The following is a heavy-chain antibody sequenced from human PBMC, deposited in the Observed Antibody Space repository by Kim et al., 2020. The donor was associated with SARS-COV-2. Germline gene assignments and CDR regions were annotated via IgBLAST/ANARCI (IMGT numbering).Heavy chain of an antibody. J-gene: IGHJ3*02. CDR2: ISGSGGST. D-gene: IGHD6-13*01. CDR1: GFTFSSYA. CDR3: AKDYHPGYSSSWYLGDDAFDI. Sequence: GGSLRLSCAASGFTFSSYAMSWVRQAPGKGLEWVSAISGSGGSTYYAGSVKGRFTISRDNSKNTLYLQMNSLRAEDTAVYYCAKDYHPGYSSSWYLGDDAFDIWGQGTMVTVSS. V-gene: IGHV3-23*01.